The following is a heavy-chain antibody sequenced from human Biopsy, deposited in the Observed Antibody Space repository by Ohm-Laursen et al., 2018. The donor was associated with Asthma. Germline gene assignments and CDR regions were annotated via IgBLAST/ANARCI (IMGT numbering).Heavy chain of an antibody. Sequence: TLSLTCTVSGASIKTDDHYWSWLRQPPGKGLEWFGFIHYSGSTSYNPSRKGGVTISVDTSKNQFSLRLSSVTAADTAMYYCARIPRRSGSYFVDYWGQGTLVTVSS. CDR2: IHYSGST. CDR1: GASIKTDDHY. J-gene: IGHJ4*02. V-gene: IGHV4-30-4*01. D-gene: IGHD3-22*01. CDR3: ARIPRRSGSYFVDY.